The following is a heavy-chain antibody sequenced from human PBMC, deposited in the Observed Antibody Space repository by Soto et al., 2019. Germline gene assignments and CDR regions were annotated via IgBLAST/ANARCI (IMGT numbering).Heavy chain of an antibody. J-gene: IGHJ4*02. V-gene: IGHV3-33*01. CDR3: AREGGTTSLDY. Sequence: GGSLRLSCAASGFTFSSYGMHWVRQAPGKGLEWVAVIWYDGSNKYYADSVEGRFTISRDNSKNTVYLQLISLRAEDTAVYYCAREGGTTSLDYWGQGTLVTVSS. D-gene: IGHD1-1*01. CDR1: GFTFSSYG. CDR2: IWYDGSNK.